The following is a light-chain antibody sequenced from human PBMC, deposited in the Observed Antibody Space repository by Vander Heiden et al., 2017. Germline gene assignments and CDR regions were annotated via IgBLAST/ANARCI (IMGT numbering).Light chain of an antibody. CDR3: QQDNNWPYT. V-gene: IGKV3-15*01. Sequence: EIVMTQSPATLSVSPGERATLSCRASQSGSSNLTIYGASTRATGIPARFSGSGSGTEFTLTISSLQSEDFAVYYCQQDNNWPYTFGQGTKLEIK. J-gene: IGKJ2*01. CDR2: GAS. CDR1: QSGSSN.